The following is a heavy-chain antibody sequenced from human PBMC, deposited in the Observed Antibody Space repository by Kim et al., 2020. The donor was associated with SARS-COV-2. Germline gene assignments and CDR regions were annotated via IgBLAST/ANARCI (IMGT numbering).Heavy chain of an antibody. CDR2: INHSGST. J-gene: IGHJ6*02. CDR3: ARWSYMVRGLDV. D-gene: IGHD3-10*01. Sequence: SETLSLTCAVYGGSFSGYYWSWIRQPPGKGLEWIGEINHSGSTNYNPSLKSRVTISVDTSKNQFSLKLSSVTAADTAVYYCARWSYMVRGLDVWGQGTT. V-gene: IGHV4-34*01. CDR1: GGSFSGYY.